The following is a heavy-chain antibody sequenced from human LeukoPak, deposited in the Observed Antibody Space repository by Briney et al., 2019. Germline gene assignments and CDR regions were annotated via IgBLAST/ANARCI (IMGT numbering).Heavy chain of an antibody. J-gene: IGHJ3*02. CDR2: IIPIFGTA. D-gene: IGHD3-16*01. CDR3: ARKGDTAFDI. Sequence: SVKDSCKPSGGTFSIYAISGVPQAPGQGVGWMGGIIPIFGTATYAQKFQGRVTITTDESTSTAYMELSSLRSEDPAVYYCARKGDTAFDIWGQGTMVTVSS. V-gene: IGHV1-69*05. CDR1: GGTFSIYA.